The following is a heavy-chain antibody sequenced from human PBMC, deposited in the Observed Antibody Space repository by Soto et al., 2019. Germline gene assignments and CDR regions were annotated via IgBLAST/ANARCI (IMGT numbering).Heavy chain of an antibody. Sequence: GGSLRLSCAASGFTFSSYAMSWVRQAPGKGLEWVSAISGSGGSTYYADSVKGRFTISRDNSKNTLYLQMNSLRAEDTAVYYCAKVYLEGQNWNDPTYYYYGMDVWGQGTTVTVSS. V-gene: IGHV3-23*01. CDR1: GFTFSSYA. J-gene: IGHJ6*02. CDR3: AKVYLEGQNWNDPTYYYYGMDV. D-gene: IGHD1-1*01. CDR2: ISGSGGST.